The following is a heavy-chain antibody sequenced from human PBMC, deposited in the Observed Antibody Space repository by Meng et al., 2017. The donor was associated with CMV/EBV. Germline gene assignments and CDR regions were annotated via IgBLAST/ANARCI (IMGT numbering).Heavy chain of an antibody. CDR2: IKQDGSEK. Sequence: GESLKISCAASGFTFSSYWMSWVRQAPGKGLEWVANIKQDGSEKYYVDSVKGRFTISRDNAKNSLYLQMNSLRVEDTAVYYCARVAFLPPYCGGDCSAHYYFDYWGQGTLVTVSS. CDR1: GFTFSSYW. CDR3: ARVAFLPPYCGGDCSAHYYFDY. D-gene: IGHD2-21*01. J-gene: IGHJ4*02. V-gene: IGHV3-7*01.